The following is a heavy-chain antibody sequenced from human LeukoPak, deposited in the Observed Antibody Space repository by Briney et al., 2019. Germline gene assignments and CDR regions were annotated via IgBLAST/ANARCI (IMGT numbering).Heavy chain of an antibody. J-gene: IGHJ4*02. V-gene: IGHV3-7*01. Sequence: GGSLRLSCATSGFTFSTHWMIWVRQAPGKGLEWVANINPDGSDKQYLDSVKGRFTISRDSARNSFYLQMNSLRAEDTAVYYCVSGSGWIFDYWGQGTLVTVSS. CDR2: INPDGSDK. D-gene: IGHD6-25*01. CDR1: GFTFSTHW. CDR3: VSGSGWIFDY.